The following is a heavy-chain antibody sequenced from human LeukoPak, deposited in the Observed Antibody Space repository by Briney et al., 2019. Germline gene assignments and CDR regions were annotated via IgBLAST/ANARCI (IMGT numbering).Heavy chain of an antibody. CDR2: INPSGGST. D-gene: IGHD2/OR15-2a*01. CDR1: GYTFTRCF. Sequence: ASVKVSCKASGYTFTRCFMHWVRQAPGQGLEWMGIINPSGGSTTYAQKFQGRVTMTRDMSPSTVYMELSSLRSEDTAVYYCARVSGDYSMPFDYWGQGTLVTVSS. J-gene: IGHJ4*02. V-gene: IGHV1-46*01. CDR3: ARVSGDYSMPFDY.